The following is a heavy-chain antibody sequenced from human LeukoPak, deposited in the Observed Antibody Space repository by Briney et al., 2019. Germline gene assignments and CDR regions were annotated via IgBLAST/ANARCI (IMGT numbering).Heavy chain of an antibody. CDR2: IYYSGST. V-gene: IGHV4-39*01. CDR3: GEGIAAAGTHYYYGMDV. CDR1: GGSISSSSYY. J-gene: IGHJ6*02. Sequence: SETLSLTCTVSGGSISSSSYYWGWLRQPPGKGLEWIGSIYYSGSTYYNPSLKSRVTISVDTSKNQFSLKLSSVTAADTAVYYCGEGIAAAGTHYYYGMDVWGQGTTVTVSS. D-gene: IGHD6-13*01.